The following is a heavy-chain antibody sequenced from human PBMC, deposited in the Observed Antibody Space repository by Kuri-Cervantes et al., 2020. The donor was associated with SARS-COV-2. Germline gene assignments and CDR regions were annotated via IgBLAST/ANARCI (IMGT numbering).Heavy chain of an antibody. Sequence: SVKVSCKASGGTFSSYAISWVRQAPGQGLEWMGRIIPILGTANYAQKFQGRVTITADKSTSTAYMELSSLRSEDTAVYYCARSRGSGYYPRYYYYYYMDVWGKGTTVTVSS. D-gene: IGHD3-3*01. J-gene: IGHJ6*03. V-gene: IGHV1-69*04. CDR3: ARSRGSGYYPRYYYYYYMDV. CDR1: GGTFSSYA. CDR2: IIPILGTA.